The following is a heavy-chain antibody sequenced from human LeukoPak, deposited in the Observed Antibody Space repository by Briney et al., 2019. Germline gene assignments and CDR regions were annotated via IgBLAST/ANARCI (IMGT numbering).Heavy chain of an antibody. CDR2: ISVGSNYI. D-gene: IGHD3-22*01. V-gene: IGHV3-21*01. J-gene: IGHJ4*02. Sequence: KPGGSLRLSCAASGYTFSSYSINWVRQAPGKGLEWVSSISVGSNYIYYADSVRGRFSISRDNARNSLYLQMDSLRGDDTAVYYRARLRGNSDRSGYYYYYDYWGQGTLVTVSS. CDR1: GYTFSSYS. CDR3: ARLRGNSDRSGYYYYYDY.